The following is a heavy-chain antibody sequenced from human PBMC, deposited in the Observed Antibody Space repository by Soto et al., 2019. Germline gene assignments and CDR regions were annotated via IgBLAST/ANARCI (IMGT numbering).Heavy chain of an antibody. CDR1: GFTFSDYY. CDR3: ARGLTRGVAGTVNLDY. CDR2: ITSSGNTI. D-gene: IGHD6-19*01. V-gene: IGHV3-11*01. Sequence: QEQLVESGGALVKPGGSLRLSCAASGFTFSDYYMTWIRRAPGKGPEWVSYITSSGNTIYYADSVKGRFTISRDNTKNSLYLQMSNLRVEDTAVYSCARGLTRGVAGTVNLDYWGQGTLVTVSS. J-gene: IGHJ4*02.